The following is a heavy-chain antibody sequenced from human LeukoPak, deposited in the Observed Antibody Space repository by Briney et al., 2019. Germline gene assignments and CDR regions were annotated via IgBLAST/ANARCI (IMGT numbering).Heavy chain of an antibody. CDR2: IYYSGST. Sequence: SETLSLTCTASGGTISSYYWSWIRQPPGKGLEWIGYIYYSGSTNYNPSLKSRVTISVDTSKNQFSLQLSSMTAADTAVYYCGRSEVHFDYWGQGTLVTVSS. CDR3: GRSEVHFDY. V-gene: IGHV4-59*01. D-gene: IGHD1-1*01. J-gene: IGHJ4*02. CDR1: GGTISSYY.